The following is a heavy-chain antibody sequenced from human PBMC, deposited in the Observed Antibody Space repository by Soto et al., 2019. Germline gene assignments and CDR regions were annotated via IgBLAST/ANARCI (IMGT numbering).Heavy chain of an antibody. CDR1: GFTFSSYG. CDR2: IWYDGSNK. J-gene: IGHJ6*02. V-gene: IGHV3-33*01. CDR3: ASKLLGTRSTPAQENYYYYGMDV. D-gene: IGHD1-1*01. Sequence: PGGSLRLSCAASGFTFSSYGMHWVRQAPGKGLEWMAVIWYDGSNKYYADSVKGRFTISRDNSKNTLYLQMNSLRAEDTAVYYCASKLLGTRSTPAQENYYYYGMDVWGQGTTVTVSS.